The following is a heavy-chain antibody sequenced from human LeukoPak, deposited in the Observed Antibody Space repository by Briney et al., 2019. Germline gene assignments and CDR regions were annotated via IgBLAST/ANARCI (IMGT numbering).Heavy chain of an antibody. D-gene: IGHD5-24*01. CDR3: ARAVGYNYAGIDY. CDR2: IWNDGGNK. Sequence: GGSLRLSCAASGFTFSGYGMHWVRQAPGKGLEWVAVIWNDGGNKYYADSVKGRFTISRDNSKNTLSLQMNSLRAEDTAVYYCARAVGYNYAGIDYWGEGTVVSVS. J-gene: IGHJ4*02. V-gene: IGHV3-33*01. CDR1: GFTFSGYG.